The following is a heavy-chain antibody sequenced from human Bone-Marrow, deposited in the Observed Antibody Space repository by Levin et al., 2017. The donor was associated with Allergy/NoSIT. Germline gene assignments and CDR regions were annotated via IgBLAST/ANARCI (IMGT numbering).Heavy chain of an antibody. Sequence: GESLKISCAASGFTFSSYEMNWVRQAPGKGLEWVSYISSSGSTIYYADSVKGRFTISRDNAKNSLYLQMNSLRAEDTAVYYCAREIRGIFGVVNNWYFDRWGRGTLVTVSS. CDR2: ISSSGSTI. CDR1: GFTFSSYE. D-gene: IGHD3-3*01. CDR3: AREIRGIFGVVNNWYFDR. J-gene: IGHJ2*01. V-gene: IGHV3-48*03.